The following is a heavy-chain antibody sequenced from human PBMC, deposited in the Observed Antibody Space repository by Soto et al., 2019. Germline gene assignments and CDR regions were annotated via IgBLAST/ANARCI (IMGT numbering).Heavy chain of an antibody. Sequence: PGESLKISCKGSGYRFTTYWIGWVRQMPGKGLEWMGIIYPADSDTRYSPSFQGQVTISADKSTSTAYLQWSSLKASDTAMYYCARQESYYFDYWGQGTLVTVSS. V-gene: IGHV5-51*01. CDR1: GYRFTTYW. CDR2: IYPADSDT. J-gene: IGHJ4*02. D-gene: IGHD3-10*01. CDR3: ARQESYYFDY.